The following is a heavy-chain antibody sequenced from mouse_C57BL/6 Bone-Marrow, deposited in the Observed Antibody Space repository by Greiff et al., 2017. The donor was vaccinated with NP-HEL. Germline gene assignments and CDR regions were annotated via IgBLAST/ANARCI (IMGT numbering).Heavy chain of an antibody. CDR1: GFTFSSYG. V-gene: IGHV5-6*01. CDR2: ISSGGSYT. CDR3: ARPSFYYYGSSYPFAY. D-gene: IGHD1-1*01. Sequence: EVQLVESGGDLVKPGGSLKLSCAASGFTFSSYGMSWVRQTPDKRLEWVATISSGGSYTYYPDSVQGRFTISRDNAKNTLYLQMSSLKSEDTAMYYCARPSFYYYGSSYPFAYWGQGTLVTVSA. J-gene: IGHJ3*01.